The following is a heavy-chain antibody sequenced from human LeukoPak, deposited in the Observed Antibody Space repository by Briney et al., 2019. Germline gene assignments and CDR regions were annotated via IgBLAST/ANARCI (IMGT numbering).Heavy chain of an antibody. CDR3: ASSSCSSGRYGMDV. CDR2: ISSSSSTI. D-gene: IGHD3-10*01. J-gene: IGHJ6*02. V-gene: IGHV3-48*02. Sequence: GGSLRLSCGACGLTYRRNSMNGVRQAPGKGLEWVSYISSSSSTIYYADSVEGRFTISRDNAENSLYLQMNCLRYEHTAVYYFASSSCSSGRYGMDVCGQGTTFTVSS. CDR1: GLTYRRNS.